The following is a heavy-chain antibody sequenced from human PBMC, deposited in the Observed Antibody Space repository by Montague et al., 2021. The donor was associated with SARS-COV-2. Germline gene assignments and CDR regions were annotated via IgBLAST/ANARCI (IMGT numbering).Heavy chain of an antibody. CDR2: LHCDGKT. D-gene: IGHD3-16*01. J-gene: IGHJ4*02. CDR1: GASISSHEW. V-gene: IGHV4-4*02. CDR3: ASVCPSARRQLDC. Sequence: SETLSLTCDVSGASISSHEWCSWFRHPPGKGLEWLGELHCDGKTXYNPPLQSRVTITVDKSNNQLFLRLTSVTAADTAVYYCASVCPSARRQLDCWGQGILVTVSS.